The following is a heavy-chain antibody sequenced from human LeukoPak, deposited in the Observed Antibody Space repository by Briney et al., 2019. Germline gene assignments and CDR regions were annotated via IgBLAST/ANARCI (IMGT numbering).Heavy chain of an antibody. CDR2: MSGSGGST. V-gene: IGHV3-23*01. CDR3: AKNQGQWLVPVDY. CDR1: GFTFSSYG. J-gene: IGHJ4*02. D-gene: IGHD6-19*01. Sequence: PGGSLRLSCAASGFTFSSYGMSWVRQAPGKGLEWVSSMSGSGGSTYYADSVKGRFTISRDNSKNTLYLQMNNLRAEDTALYYCAKNQGQWLVPVDYWGQGTLVTVSS.